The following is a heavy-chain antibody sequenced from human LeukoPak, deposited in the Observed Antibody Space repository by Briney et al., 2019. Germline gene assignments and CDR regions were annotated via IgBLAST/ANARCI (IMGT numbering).Heavy chain of an antibody. J-gene: IGHJ4*02. V-gene: IGHV3-43*02. CDR2: ISGDGGST. D-gene: IGHD3-22*01. Sequence: GGSLRLSCAASGFTFDDYAMHWVRQAPGKGLEWVSLISGDGGSTYYADSVKGRFTISRDNSKNYLYLQMNSLRTEDTALYYCAKETYDSSDLDYWGQGTLVTVSS. CDR1: GFTFDDYA. CDR3: AKETYDSSDLDY.